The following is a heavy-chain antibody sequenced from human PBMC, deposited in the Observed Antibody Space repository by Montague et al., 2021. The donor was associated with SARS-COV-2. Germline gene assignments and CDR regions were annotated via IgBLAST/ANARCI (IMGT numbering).Heavy chain of an antibody. CDR3: ARREEEMATIVDKYFDY. J-gene: IGHJ4*02. CDR2: IYYSGST. V-gene: IGHV4-39*01. Sequence: SETLSLTCTVSGGSISSSSYHWGWIRQPPGKGLEWIGSIYYSGSTYYNPSLKSRVTISVDTSKNQFSLKLSSVTAADTAVYYCARREEEMATIVDKYFDYWGQGTLVTVSS. D-gene: IGHD5-24*01. CDR1: GGSISSSSYH.